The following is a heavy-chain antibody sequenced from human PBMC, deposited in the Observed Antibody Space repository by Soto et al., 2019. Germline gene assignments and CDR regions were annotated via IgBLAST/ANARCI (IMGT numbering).Heavy chain of an antibody. Sequence: SETLSLTCTVSGGSISSYYWSWIRQPPGKGLEWIGYIYYSGSTNYNPSLKSRVTISVDTSKNQFSLKLSSVTAAVTAVYFCARVRKGAYYYYMNVWGKGTTVTVSS. CDR1: GGSISSYY. CDR3: ARVRKGAYYYYMNV. D-gene: IGHD3-16*01. CDR2: IYYSGST. J-gene: IGHJ6*03. V-gene: IGHV4-59*01.